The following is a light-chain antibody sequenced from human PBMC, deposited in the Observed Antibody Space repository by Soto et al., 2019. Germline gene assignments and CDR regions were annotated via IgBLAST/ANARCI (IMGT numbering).Light chain of an antibody. CDR3: QQYNSLYVT. CDR1: QSISSW. V-gene: IGKV1-5*03. J-gene: IGKJ2*01. CDR2: KAS. Sequence: DIQMTQSPSTLSASVGDRVTITCRASQSISSWLAWYQQKPGKAPKLLIYKASSLESGVPSRFSGSGSGTEFTLTISSLQPDDFATYYCQQYNSLYVTFGQGTKLEIK.